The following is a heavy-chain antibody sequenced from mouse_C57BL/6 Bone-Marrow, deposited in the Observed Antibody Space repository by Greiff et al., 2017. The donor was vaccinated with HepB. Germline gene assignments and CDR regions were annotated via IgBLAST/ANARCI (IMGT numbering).Heavy chain of an antibody. D-gene: IGHD2-4*01. CDR2: ISNGGGST. V-gene: IGHV5-12*01. CDR3: ARGGLRRRDYAMDY. CDR1: GFTFSDYY. Sequence: EVKLEESGGGLVQPGGSLKLSCAASGFTFSDYYMYWVRQTPEKRLEWVAYISNGGGSTYYPDTVKGRFTISRDNAKNTLYLQMSRLKSEDTAMYYCARGGLRRRDYAMDYWGQGTSVTVSS. J-gene: IGHJ4*01.